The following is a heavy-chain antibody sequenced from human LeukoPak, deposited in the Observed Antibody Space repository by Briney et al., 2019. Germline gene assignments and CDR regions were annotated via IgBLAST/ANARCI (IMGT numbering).Heavy chain of an antibody. CDR3: AKLLSAAEPGDY. J-gene: IGHJ4*02. CDR1: GFTFSSYS. D-gene: IGHD6-13*01. Sequence: GGSLRLSCAASGFTFSSYSMNWVRQAPGKGLEWVSSISSSSSYIYYADSVKGRFTISRDNAKNSLYLQMNSLRAEDTAVYYCAKLLSAAEPGDYWGQGTLVTVSS. V-gene: IGHV3-21*04. CDR2: ISSSSSYI.